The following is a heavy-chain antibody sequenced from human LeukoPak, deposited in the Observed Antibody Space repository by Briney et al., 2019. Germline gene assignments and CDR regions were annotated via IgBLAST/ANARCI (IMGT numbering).Heavy chain of an antibody. J-gene: IGHJ4*02. D-gene: IGHD3-22*01. CDR3: ARAYDSSGYFLVLGY. Sequence: ASVKVSCKASGYTFTSYGISWVRQAPGQGLEWMGWISAYNGNTNYAQKLQGRVTMTRDMSTSTVYMELSSLRSEDTAVYYCARAYDSSGYFLVLGYWGQGTLVTVSS. CDR2: ISAYNGNT. V-gene: IGHV1-18*01. CDR1: GYTFTSYG.